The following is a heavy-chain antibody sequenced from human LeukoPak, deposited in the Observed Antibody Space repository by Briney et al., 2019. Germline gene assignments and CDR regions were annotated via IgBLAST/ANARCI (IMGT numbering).Heavy chain of an antibody. CDR2: IYSGGST. J-gene: IGHJ3*02. Sequence: GGSLRLSCAASGFTVSSNYMSWVRQAPGKGLEWVSVIYSGGSTYYADSVKGRFTISRDNSKNTLYLQMNSLRAEDTAVYYCARESLTMVRGAKGGGAFDIWGQGTMVTVSS. CDR3: ARESLTMVRGAKGGGAFDI. V-gene: IGHV3-53*01. CDR1: GFTVSSNY. D-gene: IGHD3-10*01.